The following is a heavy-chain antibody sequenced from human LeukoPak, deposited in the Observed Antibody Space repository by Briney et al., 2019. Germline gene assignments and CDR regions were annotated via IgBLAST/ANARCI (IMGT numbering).Heavy chain of an antibody. CDR1: GYTFTSYG. V-gene: IGHV1-18*01. D-gene: IGHD3-10*01. CDR2: ISVYNGNT. CDR3: ARDIWSGSGSYYNWFDP. Sequence: ASVKVSCKASGYTFTSYGISWVRQAPGQGLEWMGWISVYNGNTNYVRKFQGRVTMTTDTSTSTAYMELRSLRSDDTAVYYCARDIWSGSGSYYNWFDPWGQGTLVTVSS. J-gene: IGHJ5*02.